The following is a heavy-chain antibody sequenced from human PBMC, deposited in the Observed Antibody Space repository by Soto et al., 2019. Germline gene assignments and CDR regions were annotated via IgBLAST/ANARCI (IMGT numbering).Heavy chain of an antibody. CDR3: AIERVGHSAMDV. CDR1: GGSITNYY. Sequence: QVQLQESGPGLVKPSETLSLMCTVSGGSITNYYWSWIRQSPAKGLEWIGYVSDSGSTKYNPSLKSRVTISVDTSKNQFSRKLTSLTAADTAVYYCAIERVGHSAMDVWGQGTTVTVSS. D-gene: IGHD1-26*01. V-gene: IGHV4-59*12. J-gene: IGHJ6*02. CDR2: VSDSGST.